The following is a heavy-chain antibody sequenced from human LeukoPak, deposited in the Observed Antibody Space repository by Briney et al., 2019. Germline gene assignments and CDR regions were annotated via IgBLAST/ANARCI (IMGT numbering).Heavy chain of an antibody. Sequence: GGSLRLSCAASGFTFSSYSMNWVRQAPGKGLEWVSSISSSSSYIYYADSVKGRFTISRDNAKDSLYLQMNSLRAEDTAVYYCARGPWGYSYGQSSPTHFDYWGQGTLVTVSS. J-gene: IGHJ4*02. CDR3: ARGPWGYSYGQSSPTHFDY. V-gene: IGHV3-21*01. CDR1: GFTFSSYS. CDR2: ISSSSSYI. D-gene: IGHD5-18*01.